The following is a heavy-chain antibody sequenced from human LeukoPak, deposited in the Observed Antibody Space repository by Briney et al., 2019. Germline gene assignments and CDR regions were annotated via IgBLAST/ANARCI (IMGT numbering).Heavy chain of an antibody. CDR3: AAAHYDILTGYPQPFDY. D-gene: IGHD3-9*01. Sequence: GTSVKVSCKASGFTFTSSAVQWVRQARGQRLEWIGWIVVGSGNTNYARKFQERVTITRDMSTSTAYMELSSLRSEDTAVYYCAAAHYDILTGYPQPFDYWGQGTLVTVSS. CDR2: IVVGSGNT. CDR1: GFTFTSSA. J-gene: IGHJ4*02. V-gene: IGHV1-58*01.